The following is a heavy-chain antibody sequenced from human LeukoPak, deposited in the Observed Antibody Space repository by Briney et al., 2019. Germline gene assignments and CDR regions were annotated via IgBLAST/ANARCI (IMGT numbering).Heavy chain of an antibody. Sequence: GGSLRLSCAASGFTFSSYGMHWVRQAPGKGLEWVAVISYDGSNKYYADSVKGRFTISRDNSKNTLYLQMNSLRAEDTAVYYCARARCSSTSCYRFDYWGQGTLVTVSS. CDR1: GFTFSSYG. CDR2: ISYDGSNK. CDR3: ARARCSSTSCYRFDY. D-gene: IGHD2-2*01. J-gene: IGHJ4*02. V-gene: IGHV3-30*03.